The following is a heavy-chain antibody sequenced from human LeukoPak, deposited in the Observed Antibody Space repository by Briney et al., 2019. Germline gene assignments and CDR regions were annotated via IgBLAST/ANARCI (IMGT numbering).Heavy chain of an antibody. Sequence: SETLSLTCTVSGDSVSNNNYFWGWIRQPPGKGLEWIGSTYYRGTTYYNPSVESRVTISADTSKNQLSLKLSSVTAADTAGYYCARHAPGDIVVQIPAPTRWFDPWGQGTLVTVSS. CDR2: TYYRGTT. D-gene: IGHD2-15*01. CDR1: GDSVSNNNYF. CDR3: ARHAPGDIVVQIPAPTRWFDP. V-gene: IGHV4-39*01. J-gene: IGHJ5*02.